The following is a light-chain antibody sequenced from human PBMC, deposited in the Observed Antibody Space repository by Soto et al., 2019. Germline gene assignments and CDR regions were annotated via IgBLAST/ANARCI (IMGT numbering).Light chain of an antibody. V-gene: IGKV3-11*01. CDR1: QGVGTY. Sequence: EIVLTQSPATLSLSPGERAVLSCSASQGVGTYLAWYQQRPGQAPRLLIYGASNRATGIPARFSGSGSGTDFTLTIGSIEPEDFAVYFCQQRNNWLTFGGGTNVEIK. CDR3: QQRNNWLT. CDR2: GAS. J-gene: IGKJ4*01.